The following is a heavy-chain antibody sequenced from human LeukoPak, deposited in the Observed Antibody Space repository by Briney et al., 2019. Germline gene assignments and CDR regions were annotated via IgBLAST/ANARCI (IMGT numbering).Heavy chain of an antibody. Sequence: SETLSLTCTVSGGSISSYYWSWIRQPAGKGLEWIGRIYTSGSTNYNPSLKSRVTMSVDTSKNQFSLKLSSVTAADTAVYYCAGGPFPGYYYYYYYMDVWGKGTTVTVSS. D-gene: IGHD5-18*01. CDR2: IYTSGST. CDR1: GGSISSYY. V-gene: IGHV4-4*07. CDR3: AGGPFPGYYYYYYYMDV. J-gene: IGHJ6*03.